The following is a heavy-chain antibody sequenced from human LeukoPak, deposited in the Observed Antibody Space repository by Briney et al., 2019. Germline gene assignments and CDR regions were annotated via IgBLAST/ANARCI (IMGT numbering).Heavy chain of an antibody. V-gene: IGHV3-23*01. D-gene: IGHD5-18*01. CDR1: GFPFSSYA. CDR2: ISGSGGST. J-gene: IGHJ4*02. CDR3: SKGGYSYGRLFDY. Sequence: GGSLRLSCAASGFPFSSYAVSWVRQAPGKGLEWVSTISGSGGSTYYADAVEGRFTISRDNSKNTLYLQMNSLRAEDTAVYYCSKGGYSYGRLFDYWGQGTLVTVSS.